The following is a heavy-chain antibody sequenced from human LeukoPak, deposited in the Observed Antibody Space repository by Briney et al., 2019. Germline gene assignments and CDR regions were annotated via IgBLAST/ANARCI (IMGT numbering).Heavy chain of an antibody. CDR1: GFTFSSYA. D-gene: IGHD3-3*01. Sequence: PGGSLRLSCAASGFTFSSYAMHWVRQAPGKGLGWVAVISYDGSNKYYADSVKGRFTISRDNSKNTLYLQMNSLRAEDTAVYYCAREDVGVVTNWFDPWGQGTLVTVSS. CDR3: AREDVGVVTNWFDP. V-gene: IGHV3-30-3*01. J-gene: IGHJ5*02. CDR2: ISYDGSNK.